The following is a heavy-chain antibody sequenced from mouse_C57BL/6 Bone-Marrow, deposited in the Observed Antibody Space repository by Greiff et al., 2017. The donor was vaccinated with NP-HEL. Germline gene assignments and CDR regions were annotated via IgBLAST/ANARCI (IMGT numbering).Heavy chain of an antibody. CDR3: ASPDYYGSSYLFAY. J-gene: IGHJ3*01. CDR1: GFTFSSYA. Sequence: EVMLVESGGGLVKPGGSLKLSCAASGFTFSSYAMSWVRQTPEKRLEWVATISDGGSYTYYPDNVKGRFTISRDNAKNNLYLQMSHLKSEVTAMYYCASPDYYGSSYLFAYWGQGTLVTVSA. D-gene: IGHD1-1*01. CDR2: ISDGGSYT. V-gene: IGHV5-4*03.